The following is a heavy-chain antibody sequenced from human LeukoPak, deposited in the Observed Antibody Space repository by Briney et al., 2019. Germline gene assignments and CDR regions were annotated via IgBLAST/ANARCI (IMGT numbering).Heavy chain of an antibody. J-gene: IGHJ4*02. CDR1: GFTFSSYA. Sequence: GGSLRLSCAASGFTFSSYAMHWVRQAPGKGLEWVSAISGSGGSTYYADSVKGRFTISRDNSKNTLYLQMNSLRAEDTAVYYCAKAAGGRDIVVVPAARRGSYWGQGTLVTVSS. CDR3: AKAAGGRDIVVVPAARRGSY. CDR2: ISGSGGST. D-gene: IGHD2-2*01. V-gene: IGHV3-23*01.